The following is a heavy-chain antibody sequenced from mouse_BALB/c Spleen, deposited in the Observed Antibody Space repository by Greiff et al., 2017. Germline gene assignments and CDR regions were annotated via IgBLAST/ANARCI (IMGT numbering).Heavy chain of an antibody. CDR1: GYAFSSSW. CDR3: ARAGEGGDYFDY. Sequence: QVQLKQSGPELVKPGASVKISCKASGYAFSSSWMNWVKQRPGQGLEWIGRIYPGDGDTNYNGKFKGKATLTADKSSSTAYMQLSSLTSVDSAVYFCARAGEGGDYFDYWGQGTTLTVSS. CDR2: IYPGDGDT. V-gene: IGHV1-82*01. J-gene: IGHJ2*01.